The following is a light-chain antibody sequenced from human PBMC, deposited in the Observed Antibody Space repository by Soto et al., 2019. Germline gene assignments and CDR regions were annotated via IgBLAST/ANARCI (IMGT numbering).Light chain of an antibody. V-gene: IGKV3-20*01. CDR2: DAS. Sequence: EIVLTQSPGTLSLSPGERATLSCRASQSVTSNSLAWYQHKLGQAPRLLTYDASSRATGIPDRFSGSGSATDFTLTISRLAPEDFAVYFCQQFGTSPGTCGPGTKVDIK. J-gene: IGKJ3*01. CDR1: QSVTSNS. CDR3: QQFGTSPGT.